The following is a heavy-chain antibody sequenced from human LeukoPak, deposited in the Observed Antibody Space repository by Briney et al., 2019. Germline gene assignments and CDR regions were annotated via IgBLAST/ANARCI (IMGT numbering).Heavy chain of an antibody. D-gene: IGHD3-10*01. CDR2: VNPDTGGT. V-gene: IGHV1-2*02. J-gene: IGHJ4*02. CDR3: ARRGFYGSGTYVDS. CDR1: GYTFTGYY. Sequence: ASVKVSCKASGYTFTGYYIHWVRQAPGEGLKWMGWVNPDTGGTNYAQKFQGRVTMTRDTSISTAYMELSNLRLDDTAVYYCARRGFYGSGTYVDSWGQGTLVTVSS.